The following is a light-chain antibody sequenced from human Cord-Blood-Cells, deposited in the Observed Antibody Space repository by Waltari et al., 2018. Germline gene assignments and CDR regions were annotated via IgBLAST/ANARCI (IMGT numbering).Light chain of an antibody. V-gene: IGLV2-23*01. J-gene: IGLJ1*01. CDR3: CSYAGSSTYV. Sequence: QSALTQPASVSGSPGQSITISCTGTSSDVGCYNLVSWYQQHPGKAPTLIIYEGSKRPSGVSNRFSGSKSGNTASLTISGLQAEDEADYYCCSYAGSSTYVFGTGTKVTVL. CDR1: SSDVGCYNL. CDR2: EGS.